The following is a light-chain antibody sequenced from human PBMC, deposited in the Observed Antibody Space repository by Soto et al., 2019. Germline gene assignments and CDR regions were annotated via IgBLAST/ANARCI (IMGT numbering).Light chain of an antibody. CDR2: GAS. Sequence: EIVLTQSPGTLSLSPGERATLSCRASQSVSSNYLAWYQQKPGQGPRLLIYGASSRATGTPDRFSGSGSGTDFTLLISRLEPEDSAVYHCQQYGSLPYTFGQGNNLEIK. V-gene: IGKV3-20*01. J-gene: IGKJ2*01. CDR3: QQYGSLPYT. CDR1: QSVSSNY.